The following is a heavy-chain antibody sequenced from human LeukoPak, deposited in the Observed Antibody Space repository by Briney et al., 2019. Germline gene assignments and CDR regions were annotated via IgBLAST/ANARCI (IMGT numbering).Heavy chain of an antibody. V-gene: IGHV1-18*04. D-gene: IGHD4-17*01. CDR3: ARGYDYGDYVGDFDY. CDR2: ITTYNGNT. J-gene: IGHJ4*02. Sequence: GASVKVSCKASGYTFTGYYMHWVRHAPGQGLEWMGWITTYNGNTHYAQKLQGRVTMTTETSTSTAYMDLRGLRSDDTAVYYCARGYDYGDYVGDFDYWGQGTLVTVSS. CDR1: GYTFTGYY.